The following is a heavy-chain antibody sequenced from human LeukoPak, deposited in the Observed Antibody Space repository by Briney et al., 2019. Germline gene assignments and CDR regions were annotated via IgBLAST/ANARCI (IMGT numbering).Heavy chain of an antibody. CDR1: GASVSSDSAA. D-gene: IGHD1-14*01. Sequence: SQTLSLTCAISGASVSSDSAAWNWIRQSPSRGLEWLGRTFYRSKWYNDSAVSVKSRVTVNPDTSKNQFSLQLTFVTPEDTALYYWVRSIKNWFDSWGQGTLVTVSS. V-gene: IGHV6-1*01. CDR3: VRSIKNWFDS. J-gene: IGHJ5*01. CDR2: TFYRSKWYN.